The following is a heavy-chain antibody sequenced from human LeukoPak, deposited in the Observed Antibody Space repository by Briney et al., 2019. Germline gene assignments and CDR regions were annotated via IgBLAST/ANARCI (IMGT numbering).Heavy chain of an antibody. J-gene: IGHJ4*02. CDR3: ARDKEEEWELLPSTIDY. CDR1: GYTFTGYY. CDR2: INPNSGGT. V-gene: IGHV1-2*02. Sequence: ASVKVSCKASGYTFTGYYMHWVRQAPGQGLEWMGWINPNSGGTNYAQKFQGRVTMTRDTSIGTAYMELSRLRSDDTAVYYCARDKEEEWELLPSTIDYWGQGTLVTASS. D-gene: IGHD1-26*01.